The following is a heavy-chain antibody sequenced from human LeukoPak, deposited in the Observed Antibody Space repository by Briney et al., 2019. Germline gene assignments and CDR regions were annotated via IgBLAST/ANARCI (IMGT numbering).Heavy chain of an antibody. J-gene: IGHJ6*03. CDR1: GGSISSSSYY. V-gene: IGHV4-39*01. CDR2: IYYSGST. Sequence: PSETLSLTCTVSGGSISSSSYYWGWIRQPPGKGLEWIGSIYYSGSTYYNPSLKSRVTISVDTSKSQFSLRQSSMTAADTAVYYCARHVAYYDILTGYRKSNYMDVWGKGTTVTISS. D-gene: IGHD3-9*01. CDR3: ARHVAYYDILTGYRKSNYMDV.